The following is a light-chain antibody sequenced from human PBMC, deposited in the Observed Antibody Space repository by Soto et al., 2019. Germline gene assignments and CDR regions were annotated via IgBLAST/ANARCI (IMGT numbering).Light chain of an antibody. CDR1: SSDVGGYNY. Sequence: QSALTQPASVSRSPGQSITISCAGTSSDVGGYNYVSWYQQHPGKVPRLIISDVNKRPSGVSDRFSGSKSGNTASLTISGLQAEDEADYYCGSFTRSVTVVFGGGTKLTVL. CDR2: DVN. V-gene: IGLV2-14*03. J-gene: IGLJ2*01. CDR3: GSFTRSVTVV.